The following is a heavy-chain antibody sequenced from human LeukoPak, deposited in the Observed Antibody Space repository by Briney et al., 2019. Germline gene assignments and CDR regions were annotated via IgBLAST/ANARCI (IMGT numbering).Heavy chain of an antibody. CDR2: IIPIFGTA. D-gene: IGHD3-22*01. J-gene: IGHJ4*02. CDR3: ARDAGYYYDSSGYYRN. V-gene: IGHV1-69*13. Sequence: SVKVSCKTSGYTFTAYYVHWVRRAPGQGLEWMGGIIPIFGTANYAQKFQGRVTITADESTSTAYMELSSLRSEDTAVYYCARDAGYYYDSSGYYRNWGQGTLVTVSS. CDR1: GYTFTAYY.